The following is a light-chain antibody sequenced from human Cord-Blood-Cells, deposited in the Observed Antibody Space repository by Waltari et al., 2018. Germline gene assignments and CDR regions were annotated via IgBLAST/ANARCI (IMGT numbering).Light chain of an antibody. J-gene: IGLJ2*01. Sequence: PGQSVTISCTGTTSDVGSYNLVSWYQQHPGKAPKLMIYEGSNRPSGVANRFSGSKSGNTASLTVSGLQAEDEADYYCCSYACSSTYVVFGGGTKLTV. CDR2: EGS. CDR3: CSYACSSTYVV. V-gene: IGLV2-23*01. CDR1: TSDVGSYNL.